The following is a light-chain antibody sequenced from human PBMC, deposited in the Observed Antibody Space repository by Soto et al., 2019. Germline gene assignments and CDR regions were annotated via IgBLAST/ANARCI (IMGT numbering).Light chain of an antibody. J-gene: IGLJ2*01. CDR1: ALPKQY. V-gene: IGLV3-25*03. CDR3: QSADSRGTYVV. CDR2: KDS. Sequence: SYELTQPPSVSVSPGQTARINCSGDALPKQYAYWYQQKPGQAPVLVIYKDSERPSGIPERFSGSSSGTTVTLTISGVQAEDEADYYCQSADSRGTYVVFGGGTKLTVL.